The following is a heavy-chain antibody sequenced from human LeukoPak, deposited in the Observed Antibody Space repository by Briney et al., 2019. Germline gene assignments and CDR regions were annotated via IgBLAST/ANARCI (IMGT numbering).Heavy chain of an antibody. D-gene: IGHD3-22*01. V-gene: IGHV4-61*02. CDR2: IYTSGNI. CDR3: AGEHGFDSSGYYFPHH. CDR1: GDSVSSDNYY. J-gene: IGHJ5*02. Sequence: SETLSLTCTVSGDSVSSDNYYWSWIRQPAGKGLEWIGRIYTSGNINYNPSLKGRVTISVDTSTNQFSLKLSSVTAADTAVYYCAGEHGFDSSGYYFPHHWGQGTLVTVSS.